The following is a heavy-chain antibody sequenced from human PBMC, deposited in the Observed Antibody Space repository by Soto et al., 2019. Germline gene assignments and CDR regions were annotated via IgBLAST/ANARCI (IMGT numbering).Heavy chain of an antibody. V-gene: IGHV4-30-2*01. J-gene: IGHJ6*02. Sequence: PSETLSLTCAVSGGSISSGGYSWSWIRQPPGKGLEWIGYIYHSGSAYYNPSLKSRVSMSVDRSKSRFSLMLSSVTAADTAVYYCARAPWGTRYGMDVWGQGTTVTVSS. D-gene: IGHD7-27*01. CDR1: GGSISSGGYS. CDR3: ARAPWGTRYGMDV. CDR2: IYHSGSA.